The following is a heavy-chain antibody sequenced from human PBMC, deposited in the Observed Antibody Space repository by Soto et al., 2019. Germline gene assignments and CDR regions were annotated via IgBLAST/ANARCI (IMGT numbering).Heavy chain of an antibody. CDR1: GYSISSGYY. Sequence: SETLSLTCAVSGYSISSGYYWGWIRQPPGXGLEWIGSIYHSGSTYYNPSLKSRVTISVDTSKNQFSLKLSSVTAADTAVYYCARLIGPVRHYYDSSGHLNWGQGTLVTVSS. CDR3: ARLIGPVRHYYDSSGHLN. D-gene: IGHD3-22*01. CDR2: IYHSGST. J-gene: IGHJ4*02. V-gene: IGHV4-38-2*01.